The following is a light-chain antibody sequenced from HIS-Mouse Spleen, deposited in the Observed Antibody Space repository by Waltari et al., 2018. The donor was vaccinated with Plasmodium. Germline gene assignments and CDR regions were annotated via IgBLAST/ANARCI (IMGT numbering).Light chain of an antibody. CDR1: QSLLHSNGYNY. CDR3: MQALQTPLT. Sequence: DIVMTQSPLSLPVTPGEPASISCRSSQSLLHSNGYNYLDWYLQKPGQSPQLLIYLGSNRASGGPVRFSGSGSGTDFTLKISRVEAEDVGVYYCMQALQTPLTFGGGTKVEIK. CDR2: LGS. V-gene: IGKV2-28*01. J-gene: IGKJ4*01.